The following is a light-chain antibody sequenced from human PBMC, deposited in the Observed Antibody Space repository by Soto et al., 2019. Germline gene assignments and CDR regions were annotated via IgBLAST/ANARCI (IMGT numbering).Light chain of an antibody. CDR1: QSVSSN. CDR3: QQYIRWPLT. CDR2: GTS. Sequence: EIVMTQSPATLSVSPGERATLSCRASQSVSSNLAWYQQKPGQAPRLLISGTSTRATGIPDRFSGSASGTDFTLTISRLEPEDFAVYYCQQYIRWPLTFGGGTKVDIK. V-gene: IGKV3D-15*01. J-gene: IGKJ4*01.